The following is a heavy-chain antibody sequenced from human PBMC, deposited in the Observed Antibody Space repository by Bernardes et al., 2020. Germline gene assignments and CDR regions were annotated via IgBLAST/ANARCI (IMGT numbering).Heavy chain of an antibody. CDR1: GVAFTMYT. Sequence: GGSLRLSCTGSGVAFTMYTVNWVRQAPGKGLEWLASISDSGKYIYYADSLKGRFIISRDSTRASVFLQMNSLRAEDTAVYYCVRNSDERSGYAPGSLGYWGQGTLVTVSS. V-gene: IGHV3-21*06. J-gene: IGHJ4*02. D-gene: IGHD3-22*01. CDR3: VRNSDERSGYAPGSLGY. CDR2: ISDSGKYI.